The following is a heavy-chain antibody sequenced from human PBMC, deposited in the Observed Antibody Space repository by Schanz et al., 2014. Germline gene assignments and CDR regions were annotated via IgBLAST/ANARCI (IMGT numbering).Heavy chain of an antibody. D-gene: IGHD3-10*01. CDR3: AKDGIMVQGVIWERYFDS. CDR2: ISDSGDST. CDR1: GFTFSDYY. J-gene: IGHJ4*02. Sequence: VQLLESGGGFVQPGGSLRLSCAASGFTFSDYYMTWIRQAPGKGLEWVSDISDSGDSTHYADSVKGRFTISRDNAKNSLYLQMNSLRAEDTALYYCAKDGIMVQGVIWERYFDSWGQGTLVTVSS. V-gene: IGHV3-11*01.